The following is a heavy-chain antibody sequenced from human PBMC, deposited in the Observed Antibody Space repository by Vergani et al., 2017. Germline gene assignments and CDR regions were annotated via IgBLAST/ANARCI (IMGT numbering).Heavy chain of an antibody. J-gene: IGHJ6*02. V-gene: IGHV3-15*07. Sequence: EVQLVESGGGIVKPGGSLRLSCVASGFSFRNAWMNWVRRTPGKGLEWVGRIKSTFDRGTTDYAAAVKGRFTISRDDSKNTLFLQMNGLKTEDIGVYYFTNDPRYCGDGSCYWLRDHHYYGMDVWGQGTTVTVSS. CDR2: IKSTFDRGTT. D-gene: IGHD2-21*01. CDR1: GFSFRNAW. CDR3: TNDPRYCGDGSCYWLRDHHYYGMDV.